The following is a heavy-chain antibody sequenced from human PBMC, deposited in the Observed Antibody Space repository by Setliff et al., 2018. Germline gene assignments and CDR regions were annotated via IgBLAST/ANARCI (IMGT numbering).Heavy chain of an antibody. CDR3: ARSNSGKHDY. Sequence: PGGSLRLSCAASGFTFSDYYMSWIRQAPGKGLEWVSYISIGGNTIYYADSVKGRFTISRDNAKNSLYLQMNSLRDEDTAVYYCARSNSGKHDYWGQGTLVTVSS. D-gene: IGHD1-1*01. V-gene: IGHV3-11*04. CDR1: GFTFSDYY. J-gene: IGHJ4*02. CDR2: ISIGGNTI.